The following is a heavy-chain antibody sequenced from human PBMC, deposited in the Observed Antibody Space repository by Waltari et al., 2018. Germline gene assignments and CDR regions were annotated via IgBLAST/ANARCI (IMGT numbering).Heavy chain of an antibody. J-gene: IGHJ6*02. D-gene: IGHD3-10*01. CDR2: IYYNGST. V-gene: IGHV4-31*02. CDR3: ARTPGMGYFGSGPSMDV. Sequence: KGLEWIGYIYYNGSTYYNPAPKSRVTISVDTSKHQFSLKLSSVTAADTAVYYCARTPGMGYFGSGPSMDVWGQGTTVTVSS.